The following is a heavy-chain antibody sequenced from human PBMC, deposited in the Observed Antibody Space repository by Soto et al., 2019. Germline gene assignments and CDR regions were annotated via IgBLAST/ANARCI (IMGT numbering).Heavy chain of an antibody. J-gene: IGHJ4*02. CDR1: GFTFSSYD. D-gene: IGHD3-10*01. CDR2: IGTAGDT. Sequence: EVQLVESGGGLVQPGGSLRLSCAASGFTFSSYDMHWVRQATGKGLEWVSGIGTAGDTYYPGSVKGRVTISRENAKNSVYLQMNSLRAGDTAVYYFARGITMVRGVILDYFDYWGQGTLVTVSS. CDR3: ARGITMVRGVILDYFDY. V-gene: IGHV3-13*04.